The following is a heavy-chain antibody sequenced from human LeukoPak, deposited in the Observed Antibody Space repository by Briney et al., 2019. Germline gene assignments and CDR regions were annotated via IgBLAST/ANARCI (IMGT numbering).Heavy chain of an antibody. CDR1: GGSISISNYY. CDR2: ISYSGT. V-gene: IGHV4-39*01. Sequence: SETLSLTCTVSGGSISISNYYWGWFRQPPGRGLEWLGSISYSGTYYNPSLKSRLTISVDTSKNHFSLNLTSVTAADTAVYYCARRTSNPLGAIDYWGQGTLVTVSS. CDR3: ARRTSNPLGAIDY. J-gene: IGHJ4*02. D-gene: IGHD3-3*01.